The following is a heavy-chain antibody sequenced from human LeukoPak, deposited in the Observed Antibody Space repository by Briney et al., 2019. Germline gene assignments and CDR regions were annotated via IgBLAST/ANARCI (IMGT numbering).Heavy chain of an antibody. V-gene: IGHV3-23*01. J-gene: IGHJ4*02. CDR2: ISNNGGYT. CDR1: GFTFSSYA. Sequence: GGSLRLSCAASGFTFSSYAVSWVRQAPGKGLEWVSAISNNGGYTYYADSVQGRFTISRDNSKSTLCLQMNSLRAEDTAVYYCAKQLGYCSDGSCYFPYWGQGTLVTVSS. CDR3: AKQLGYCSDGSCYFPY. D-gene: IGHD2-15*01.